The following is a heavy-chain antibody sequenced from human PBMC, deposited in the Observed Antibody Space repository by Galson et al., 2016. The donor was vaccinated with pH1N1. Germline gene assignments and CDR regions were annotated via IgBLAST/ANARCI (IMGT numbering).Heavy chain of an antibody. V-gene: IGHV4-39*07. D-gene: IGHD3-10*01. J-gene: IGHJ4*02. CDR1: GVSISSWSYY. CDR3: AGGPAVSLLDY. Sequence: SETLSLTCSVSGVSISSWSYYWGWIRQPPGKGLEWIGIGYYSGTTYYNPSLKSRVTISVDTSKSQFSLRLSSVTAADTAVYYCAGGPAVSLLDYWGQGTLVSVSS. CDR2: GYYSGTT.